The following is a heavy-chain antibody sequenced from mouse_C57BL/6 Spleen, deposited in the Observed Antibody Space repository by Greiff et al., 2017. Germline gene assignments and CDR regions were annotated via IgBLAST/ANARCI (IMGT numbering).Heavy chain of an antibody. V-gene: IGHV1-82*01. J-gene: IGHJ2*01. Sequence: QVQLQQSGPELVKPGASVKISCKASGYAFSSSWMNWVKQRPGKGLEWIGRIYPGDGDTNYNGKFKGKATLTADKSSSTAYMQLSSLTSEDSAVYFCARYMSSGCDYWGQGTTLTVSS. CDR3: ARYMSSGCDY. CDR2: IYPGDGDT. D-gene: IGHD3-2*02. CDR1: GYAFSSSW.